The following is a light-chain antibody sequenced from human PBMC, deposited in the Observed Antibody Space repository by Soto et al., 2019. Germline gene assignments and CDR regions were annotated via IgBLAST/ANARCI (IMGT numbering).Light chain of an antibody. J-gene: IGLJ1*01. V-gene: IGLV2-8*01. Sequence: QSALTQPPSASGSPGQSVTISCPGTSSEVGCCNSVSWYQHHPGKAPKLMIYEVSKRPSRVPDRFSGSKSGNTASLTVPGLQAEDEGDYYCSSYAGSNNFVFGTGTKVTVL. CDR2: EVS. CDR1: SSEVGCCNS. CDR3: SSYAGSNNFV.